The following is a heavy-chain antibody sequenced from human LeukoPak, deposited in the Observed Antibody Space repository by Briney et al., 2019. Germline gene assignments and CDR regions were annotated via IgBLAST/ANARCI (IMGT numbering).Heavy chain of an antibody. CDR1: GGSISSSSYY. Sequence: ASETLSLTCTVSGGSISSSSYYWGWIRQPPGKGLEWIGSIYYSGSTYYNPSLKSRVTMSVDTSKNQFSLKLSSVTAADTAVYYCARYYYGSGSYYYFDSWGQGTLVTVSS. J-gene: IGHJ4*02. D-gene: IGHD3-10*01. CDR2: IYYSGST. CDR3: ARYYYGSGSYYYFDS. V-gene: IGHV4-39*01.